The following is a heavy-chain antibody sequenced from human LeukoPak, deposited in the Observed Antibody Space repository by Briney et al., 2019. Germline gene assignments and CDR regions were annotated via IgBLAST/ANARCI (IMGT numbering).Heavy chain of an antibody. V-gene: IGHV3-23*01. D-gene: IGHD3-10*01. CDR1: GFSFRDYS. Sequence: GGSLRLSCAASGFSFRDYSMNWVRQAAGKGLEWVSAISGSGGSTYYADSVKGRFTISRDNSKNTLYLQMNSLRAEDTAVYYCAKDHTYYYGSGSYYLFDYWGQGTLVTVSS. CDR3: AKDHTYYYGSGSYYLFDY. CDR2: ISGSGGST. J-gene: IGHJ4*02.